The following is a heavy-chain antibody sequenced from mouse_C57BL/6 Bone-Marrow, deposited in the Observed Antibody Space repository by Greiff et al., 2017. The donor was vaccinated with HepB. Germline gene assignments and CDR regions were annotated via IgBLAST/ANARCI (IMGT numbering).Heavy chain of an antibody. CDR2: IYPGDGDT. D-gene: IGHD1-1*01. J-gene: IGHJ3*01. V-gene: IGHV1-80*01. Sequence: VQLQQSGAELVKPGASVKISCKASGYAFSSYWMNWVTQRPGKGLERIGQIYPGDGDTNYNGKFKGKATLTADKSSSTAYMQLSSLTSEDSAVYFCARSYWAYWGQGTLVTVSA. CDR3: ARSYWAY. CDR1: GYAFSSYW.